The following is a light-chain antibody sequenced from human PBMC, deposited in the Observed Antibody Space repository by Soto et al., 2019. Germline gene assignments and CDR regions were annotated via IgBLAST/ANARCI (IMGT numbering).Light chain of an antibody. V-gene: IGKV3-20*01. CDR3: QQHTSSPHMYT. Sequence: EIVLTQSPGTLSLSPWERATLSCRASQSVSSSYLVWYQQKGGQAPRLLISGASSRATGIPDRFSGSGSGTDFTLTISRLEPEDFAVYYCQQHTSSPHMYTFGQGTRLEIK. J-gene: IGKJ2*01. CDR2: GAS. CDR1: QSVSSSY.